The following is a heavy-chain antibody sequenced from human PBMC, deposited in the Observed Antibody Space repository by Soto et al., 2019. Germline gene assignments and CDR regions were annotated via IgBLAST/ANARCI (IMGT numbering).Heavy chain of an antibody. Sequence: QITLKESGPTLVKPTQTLTLTCTFSGFSLSTSGVGVGWIRQPPGKALEWLALIYWDDDKRYSPSLKSRLTITKNTAKSQVVLTMTTMDPVDTATYYCAHRQWSIAVAGTKGVYFDYWGQGTLVTVSS. J-gene: IGHJ4*02. CDR1: GFSLSTSGVG. CDR3: AHRQWSIAVAGTKGVYFDY. CDR2: IYWDDDK. D-gene: IGHD6-19*01. V-gene: IGHV2-5*02.